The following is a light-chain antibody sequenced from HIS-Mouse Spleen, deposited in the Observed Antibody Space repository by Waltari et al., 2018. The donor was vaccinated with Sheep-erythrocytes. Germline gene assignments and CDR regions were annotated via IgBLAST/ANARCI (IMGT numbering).Light chain of an antibody. J-gene: IGLJ2*01. V-gene: IGLV2-11*01. CDR2: DVS. Sequence: QSALTQPRSVSGSPGQSVTISCTGTSSDVGGYNCVSWYPQHPGKAPKLMIYDVSKRPSGVPDRFSGSKYGNTASLTISGLQAEDEADYYCCSYAGSYTLVFGGGTKLTVL. CDR3: CSYAGSYTLV. CDR1: SSDVGGYNC.